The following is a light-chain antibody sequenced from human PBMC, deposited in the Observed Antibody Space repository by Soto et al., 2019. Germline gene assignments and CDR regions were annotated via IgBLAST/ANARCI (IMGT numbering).Light chain of an antibody. CDR3: QHLNSHPFT. Sequence: IQLTQSPSSLSASVGDRVTITCRAIQGISSYLAWYQQKPGKAPKLLIYAASTLQSGVPSRFSGSGSGTDYTLTISSLQPEDFATYYCQHLNSHPFTLRPGPKVDIK. CDR1: QGISSY. J-gene: IGKJ3*01. CDR2: AAS. V-gene: IGKV1-9*01.